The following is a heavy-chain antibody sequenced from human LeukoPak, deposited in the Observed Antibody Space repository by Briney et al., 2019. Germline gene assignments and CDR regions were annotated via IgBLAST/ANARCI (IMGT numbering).Heavy chain of an antibody. CDR2: INHSGST. D-gene: IGHD6-13*01. CDR1: GGSFSGYY. J-gene: IGHJ4*02. V-gene: IGHV4-34*01. CDR3: ARDHSSSSEDY. Sequence: SETLSLTCAVYGGSFSGYYWSWIRQPPGKWLEWIGEINHSGSTYHNPSLKSRVTISVDTSKNQFSLKLNSVTAADTAVYYCARDHSSSSEDYWGQGTLVTVSS.